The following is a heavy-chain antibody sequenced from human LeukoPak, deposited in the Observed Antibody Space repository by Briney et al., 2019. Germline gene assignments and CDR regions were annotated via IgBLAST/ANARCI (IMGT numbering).Heavy chain of an antibody. CDR1: GYTFTSSG. CDR2: ISAYNGNT. J-gene: IGHJ5*02. Sequence: ASVKVSCKSSGYTFTSSGISWVRQAPGQGLKWMAWISAYNGNTNDAQKLQGRVTMTTDTSTSTAYMELRSLRSDDTAVYYCARYCSSTSCPGPFRYWFDPWGQGTLVTVSS. V-gene: IGHV1-18*01. CDR3: ARYCSSTSCPGPFRYWFDP. D-gene: IGHD2-2*01.